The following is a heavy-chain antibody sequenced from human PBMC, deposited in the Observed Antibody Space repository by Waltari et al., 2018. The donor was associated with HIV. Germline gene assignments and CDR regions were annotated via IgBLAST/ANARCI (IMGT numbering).Heavy chain of an antibody. CDR1: GFTFSSYA. CDR3: ARDRGGPDY. Sequence: QVQLVESGGGVVQPGRSLRLSCAASGFTFSSYAMHWVRQAPGKGLEWVTVIAYDGSEKYYTDSVKGRFTISRDNSKNTLYLQMNSLRPEDTAVYYCARDRGGPDYWGQGTLVTVSS. V-gene: IGHV3-30*10. J-gene: IGHJ4*02. CDR2: IAYDGSEK. D-gene: IGHD3-10*01.